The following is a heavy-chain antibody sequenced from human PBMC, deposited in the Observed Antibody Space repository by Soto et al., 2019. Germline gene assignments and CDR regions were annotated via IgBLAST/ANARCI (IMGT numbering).Heavy chain of an antibody. J-gene: IGHJ4*02. CDR3: ARDRRAYCGGDCYSFDY. Sequence: QVQLVQSGAEVKKPGSSVKVSCKASGGTFSSYAISWVRQAPGQGLEWMGGIIPIFGTANYAQKFQGRVTITAXXSXSXXYMELSSLRSEDTAVYYCARDRRAYCGGDCYSFDYWGQGTLVTVSS. D-gene: IGHD2-21*02. CDR2: IIPIFGTA. CDR1: GGTFSSYA. V-gene: IGHV1-69*12.